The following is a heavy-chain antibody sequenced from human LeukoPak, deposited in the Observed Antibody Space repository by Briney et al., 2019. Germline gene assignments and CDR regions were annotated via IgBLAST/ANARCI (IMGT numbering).Heavy chain of an antibody. D-gene: IGHD5-12*01. CDR1: GFTFSSYS. J-gene: IGHJ5*02. CDR3: ATGGKWLPHIRNWFDP. V-gene: IGHV3-21*01. Sequence: GSLRLSCAASGFTFSSYSMNWARQAPGKGLEWVSSISSSSSYIYYADSVKGRFTISRDNAKNSLYLQMNSLRAEDTAVYYCATGGKWLPHIRNWFDPWGQGTLVTVSS. CDR2: ISSSSSYI.